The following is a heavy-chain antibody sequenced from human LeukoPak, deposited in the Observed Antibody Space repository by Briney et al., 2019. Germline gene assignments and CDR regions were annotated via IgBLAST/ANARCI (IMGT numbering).Heavy chain of an antibody. V-gene: IGHV3-7*01. J-gene: IGHJ6*03. D-gene: IGHD3-10*01. CDR3: ASGRVYYHYYMDV. CDR2: IKQDGSEK. Sequence: GGSLRLSCAASGFTFSSYWMSWVRQAPGKGLEWVANIKQDGSEKYYVDSVKGRFTISRDNAKNSLYLQMNSLRAEDTAVYYCASGRVYYHYYMDVWGKGTTVTVSS. CDR1: GFTFSSYW.